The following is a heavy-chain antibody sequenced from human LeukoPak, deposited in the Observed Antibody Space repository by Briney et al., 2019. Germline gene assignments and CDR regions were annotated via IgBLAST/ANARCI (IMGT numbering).Heavy chain of an antibody. Sequence: GGSLRLSCAASGFALSSSGMHWVRQAPGKGLEWVAYIWYDGSNKYYADSVKGRFTISRDNSKNTLYLQMNSLGAEDTAVYFCARTNTLDRGPIIDPLENWGQGTLVTVSS. V-gene: IGHV3-33*01. CDR2: IWYDGSNK. D-gene: IGHD3-10*01. J-gene: IGHJ4*02. CDR1: GFALSSSG. CDR3: ARTNTLDRGPIIDPLEN.